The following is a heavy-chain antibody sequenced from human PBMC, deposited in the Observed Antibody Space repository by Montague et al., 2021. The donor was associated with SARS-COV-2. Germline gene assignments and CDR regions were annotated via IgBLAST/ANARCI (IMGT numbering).Heavy chain of an antibody. V-gene: IGHV4-31*03. CDR3: ARVDNLVQGVLPAEDAFDI. CDR2: IYYSGST. D-gene: IGHD3-10*01. Sequence: TLSLTCTVSGGSIISGGYYWSWIRQHPGNCLEWIGYIYYSGSTYYTPSLKSRVTISVDTSKNQFSLKLSSVTAADTAVYYCARVDNLVQGVLPAEDAFDIWGQGTMVTVSS. CDR1: GGSIISGGYY. J-gene: IGHJ3*02.